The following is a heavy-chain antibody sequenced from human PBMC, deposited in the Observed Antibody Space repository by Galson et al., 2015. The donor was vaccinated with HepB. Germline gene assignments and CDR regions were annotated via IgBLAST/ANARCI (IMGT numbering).Heavy chain of an antibody. Sequence: SLRLSCAASGFTFSRNAMSWVRQAPGKGLEWVSAIDGSKTYYADSVRGRFTISRDNSKNTLYLQMNNLRAEDTAVYYCAKEGSSRKTPFVSFWGQGTLVTVSP. J-gene: IGHJ4*02. CDR3: AKEGSSRKTPFVSF. V-gene: IGHV3-23*01. CDR1: GFTFSRNA. CDR2: IDGSKT. D-gene: IGHD4-23*01.